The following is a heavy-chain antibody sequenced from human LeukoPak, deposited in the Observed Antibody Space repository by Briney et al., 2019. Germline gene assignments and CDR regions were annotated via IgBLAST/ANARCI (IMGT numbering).Heavy chain of an antibody. Sequence: SETLSLTCTVSGGSISSGVYYWSWIRQPPGKGLEWIGYIYYSGSTYYNPSLKSRVTISVDTSKNQFSLKLSSVTAADTAVYYCARDLGIAATTDYWGQGTLVTVSS. D-gene: IGHD6-13*01. CDR3: ARDLGIAATTDY. V-gene: IGHV4-30-4*01. J-gene: IGHJ4*02. CDR2: IYYSGST. CDR1: GGSISSGVYY.